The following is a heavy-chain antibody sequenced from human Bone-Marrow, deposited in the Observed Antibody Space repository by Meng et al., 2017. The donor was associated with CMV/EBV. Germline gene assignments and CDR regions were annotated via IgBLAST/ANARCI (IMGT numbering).Heavy chain of an antibody. CDR3: TRITMGRGVITNRSGMDV. CDR1: GFTFSGSA. V-gene: IGHV3-73*01. J-gene: IGHJ6*02. D-gene: IGHD3-10*01. CDR2: IRSKANSYST. Sequence: GESLKISCAASGFTFSGSAMHWVRQASGRGLEWVCRIRSKANSYSTAYAASVKGRFTISRDDSKNTAYLQMNSLKTEDKAGYYCTRITMGRGVITNRSGMDVWGQGTTVTVSS.